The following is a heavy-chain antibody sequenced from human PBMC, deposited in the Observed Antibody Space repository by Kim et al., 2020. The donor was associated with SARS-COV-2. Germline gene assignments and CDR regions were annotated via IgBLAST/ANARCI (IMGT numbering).Heavy chain of an antibody. CDR1: GFTFSSYE. V-gene: IGHV3-48*03. CDR3: ARIFTSFSSGWYEVEFDY. J-gene: IGHJ4*02. CDR2: ISSSGSTI. Sequence: GGSLRLSCAASGFTFSSYEMNWVRQAPGKGLEWVSYISSSGSTIYYADSVKGRFTISRDNAKNSLYLQMNSLRAEDTAVYYCARIFTSFSSGWYEVEFDYWGQGTLVTVSS. D-gene: IGHD6-19*01.